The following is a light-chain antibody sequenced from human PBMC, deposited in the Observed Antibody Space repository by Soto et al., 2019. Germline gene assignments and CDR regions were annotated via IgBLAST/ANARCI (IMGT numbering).Light chain of an antibody. CDR1: SSDVGGYNY. V-gene: IGLV2-8*01. CDR3: SSYAGSNLWV. Sequence: QSALTQPPSASGSPGQSVTISCTGTSSDVGGYNYVSWYQQHPGTAPKLMIYEVSKQPSGVPDRFSGSKSGNTASLTVSGLQAEDEADYYCSSYAGSNLWVFGGGTKLTVL. CDR2: EVS. J-gene: IGLJ3*02.